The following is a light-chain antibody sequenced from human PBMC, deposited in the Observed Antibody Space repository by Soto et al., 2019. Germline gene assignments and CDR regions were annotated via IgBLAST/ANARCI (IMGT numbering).Light chain of an antibody. CDR3: QQYNSYPLT. J-gene: IGKJ4*01. V-gene: IGKV1-5*01. CDR1: QSISSS. CDR2: DAS. Sequence: DVQMPQSHLTLSASVVDRVTTSFRASQSISSSLAWYQQKPRKAPKLLSYDASTVESGVPSRSSGSGSGTEFTLAISSLQPDDCATYYCQQYNSYPLTFGEGTKVDIK.